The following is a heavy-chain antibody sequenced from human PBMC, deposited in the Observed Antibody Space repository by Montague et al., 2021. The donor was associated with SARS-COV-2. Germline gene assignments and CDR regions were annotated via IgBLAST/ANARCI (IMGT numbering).Heavy chain of an antibody. CDR2: IYYSGST. D-gene: IGHD3-10*01. CDR3: ARQLRVRRTWQVGDYNHYGMDV. CDR1: GGSNSNYH. V-gene: IGHV4-59*08. Sequence: SETLSLTCTVSGGSNSNYHWNWIRQPPGKGLEWIAYIYYSGSTNYNPSLQSRVTISVDTSRNQFSLRLTSVTAADTAVYYCARQLRVRRTWQVGDYNHYGMDVWGQGTTVSVSS. J-gene: IGHJ6*02.